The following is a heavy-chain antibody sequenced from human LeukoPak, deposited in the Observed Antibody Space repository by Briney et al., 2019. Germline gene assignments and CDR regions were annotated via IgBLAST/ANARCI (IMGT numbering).Heavy chain of an antibody. CDR3: ARAPREGYYGSGSLVDY. CDR2: IIPILGIA. Sequence: SVKVSCKASGGTFSSYAISWVRQAPGQGLEWMGRIIPILGIANYAQKFQGRVTITADKSTSTAYMELSSLRSEDTAVYYCARAPREGYYGSGSLVDYWGQGTLVTVSS. D-gene: IGHD3-10*01. CDR1: GGTFSSYA. J-gene: IGHJ4*02. V-gene: IGHV1-69*04.